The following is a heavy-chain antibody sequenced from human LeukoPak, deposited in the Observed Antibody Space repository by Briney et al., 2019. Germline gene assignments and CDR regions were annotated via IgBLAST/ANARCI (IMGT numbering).Heavy chain of an antibody. D-gene: IGHD3-10*01. V-gene: IGHV1-2*02. CDR2: INPNSGGT. J-gene: IGHJ6*04. CDR1: GYTFTSYD. Sequence: ASVKVSCKASGYTFTSYDINWVRQATGQGLEWMGWINPNSGGTNYAQKFQGRVTMTRDTSISTAYMELSRLRSDDTAVYYCARKGSGSYYLGFLDVWGKGTTVTISS. CDR3: ARKGSGSYYLGFLDV.